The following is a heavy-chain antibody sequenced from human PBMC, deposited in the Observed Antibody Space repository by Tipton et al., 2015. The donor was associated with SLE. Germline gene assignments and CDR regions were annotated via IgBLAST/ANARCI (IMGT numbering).Heavy chain of an antibody. D-gene: IGHD3-22*01. J-gene: IGHJ3*02. V-gene: IGHV3-48*04. CDR1: GFTFSSYS. Sequence: SLRLSCAASGFTFSSYSMNWVRQAPGKGLEWVSYISSSGSTIYYADSVKGLFTISRDNAKNSLYLQMNSLRAEDTAVYYCARGGRYYDSSGRFGSAFDIWGQGTMVPVSS. CDR2: ISSSGSTI. CDR3: ARGGRYYDSSGRFGSAFDI.